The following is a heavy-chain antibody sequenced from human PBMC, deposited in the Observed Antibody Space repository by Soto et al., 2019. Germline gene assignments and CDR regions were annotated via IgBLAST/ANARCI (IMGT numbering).Heavy chain of an antibody. CDR2: ISWDGGST. V-gene: IGHV3-43*01. J-gene: IGHJ6*02. CDR3: AKSCPNYCDGKDV. Sequence: SLRLSCAASGFTFDDYTMHWARQAPGKGLEWVSLISWDGGSTYYADSVKGRFTISRDNSKNSLYLQMNSLRTEDTALYYCAKSCPNYCDGKDVWGQGTTVTVS. CDR1: GFTFDDYT.